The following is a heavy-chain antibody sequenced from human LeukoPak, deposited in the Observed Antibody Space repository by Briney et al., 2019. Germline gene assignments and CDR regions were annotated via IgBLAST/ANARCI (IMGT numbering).Heavy chain of an antibody. D-gene: IGHD1-26*01. Sequence: SETLSLTCTVSGASITSYYWTWFRQPLGKGLEWIGHIYSGGSTNYNPSLKSRVIISVDTSKNQFSLKLSSVTATDTAVYYCARGARGSDHWGQGTLVTVSS. CDR1: GASITSYY. V-gene: IGHV4-59*01. J-gene: IGHJ4*02. CDR3: ARGARGSDH. CDR2: IYSGGST.